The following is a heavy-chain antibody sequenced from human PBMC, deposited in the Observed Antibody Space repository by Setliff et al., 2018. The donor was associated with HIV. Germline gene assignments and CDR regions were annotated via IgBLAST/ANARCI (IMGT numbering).Heavy chain of an antibody. D-gene: IGHD2-21*02. J-gene: IGHJ1*01. CDR2: IYYRGST. CDR1: GGSIRSSSYY. CDR3: AKQYGAVKSVVTVVAKYFPH. V-gene: IGHV4-39*01. Sequence: SETLSLTCNVSGGSIRSSSYYWGWIRQPPGKGLEWIGSIYYRGSTYYNPSLKSRLTISVDTSKNHFSLKLTSVTAADTAVYYCAKQYGAVKSVVTVVAKYFPHWGQGTLVTVSS.